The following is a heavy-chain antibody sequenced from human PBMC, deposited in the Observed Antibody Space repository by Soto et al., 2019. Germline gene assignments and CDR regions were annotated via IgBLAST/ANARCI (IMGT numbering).Heavy chain of an antibody. J-gene: IGHJ4*02. CDR2: IVPIYRTA. V-gene: IGHV1-69*01. CDR3: VRDSGAKLSSS. CDR1: GGTFSSYR. D-gene: IGHD6-13*01. Sequence: QVQLVQSGAEVKKPVSSVKVSCKASGGTFSSYRINWVRQAPGQGLEWVGGIVPIYRTADYAQKFQGRVTITADESARTSYMELRSLKSQDTAVYYCVRDSGAKLSSSWGQGTLVTVSS.